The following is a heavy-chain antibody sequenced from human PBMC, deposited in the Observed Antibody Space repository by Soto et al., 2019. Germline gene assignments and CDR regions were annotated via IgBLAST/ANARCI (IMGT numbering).Heavy chain of an antibody. Sequence: ETLSLTCTVSGGSISSSYRSWIRQPPGKGLEWIGYIYYSGSTNYNPSLKSRVTISVDTSKNQFSLKLSSVTAADTAVYYCARSGYSYGYSFDYWGQGTLVTVSS. V-gene: IGHV4-59*08. CDR2: IYYSGST. CDR3: ARSGYSYGYSFDY. D-gene: IGHD5-18*01. J-gene: IGHJ4*02. CDR1: GGSISSSY.